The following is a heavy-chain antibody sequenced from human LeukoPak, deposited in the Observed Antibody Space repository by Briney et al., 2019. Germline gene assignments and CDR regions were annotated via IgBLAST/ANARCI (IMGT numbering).Heavy chain of an antibody. CDR2: IIPIFGTA. CDR1: GGTFSSYA. V-gene: IGHV1-69*13. CDR3: ARAAYYYDSSGYDDS. J-gene: IGHJ5*01. Sequence: ASVKVSCKASGGTFSSYAISWVRQAPGQGLEWMGGIIPIFGTANYAQKFQGRVTITADESTSTAYMELSSLRSEDTAVYYCARAAYYYDSSGYDDSWGQGTLVTVSS. D-gene: IGHD3-22*01.